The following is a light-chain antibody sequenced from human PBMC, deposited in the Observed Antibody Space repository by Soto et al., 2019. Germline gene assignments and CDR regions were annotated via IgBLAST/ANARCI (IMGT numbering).Light chain of an antibody. Sequence: DIQMTQSPSTLSVSVGDRVTITCRASQSISSWLAWYQQKPGKAPKLLIYDASSLESGVPSRFSGSGSGTEFTLTISSLQPDDFATYYCQQYNSSPWTFGQGTKV. J-gene: IGKJ1*01. CDR2: DAS. CDR3: QQYNSSPWT. V-gene: IGKV1-5*01. CDR1: QSISSW.